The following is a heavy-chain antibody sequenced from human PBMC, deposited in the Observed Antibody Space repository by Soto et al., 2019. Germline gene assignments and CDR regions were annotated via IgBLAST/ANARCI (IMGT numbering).Heavy chain of an antibody. CDR2: IYHSGST. Sequence: SETLSLTCAVSGGSISSGGYSWSWIRQPPGKGLEWIGYIYHSGSTYYNPSLKSRVTISVERSKNQFSLKLSSVTAAETAVYYCARGRYSGDDVFDYWGQGTLVTVSS. CDR1: GGSISSGGYS. V-gene: IGHV4-30-2*01. J-gene: IGHJ4*02. CDR3: ARGRYSGDDVFDY. D-gene: IGHD5-12*01.